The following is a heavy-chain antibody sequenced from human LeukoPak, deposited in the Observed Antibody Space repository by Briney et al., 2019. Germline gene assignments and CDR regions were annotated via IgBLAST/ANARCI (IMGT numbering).Heavy chain of an antibody. J-gene: IGHJ6*02. CDR2: ISGSGGST. D-gene: IGHD6-19*01. CDR1: GFTFSSYA. Sequence: PGGSLRLSCAASGFTFSSYAMSWVRQAPGKGLEGVSAISGSGGSTYYADSVKGRFTISRDNSKNTLYLKMNSLRAEDTAVYYCAKDPGIAVAGTIFYYYYGMDVWGQGTTVTVSS. CDR3: AKDPGIAVAGTIFYYYYGMDV. V-gene: IGHV3-23*01.